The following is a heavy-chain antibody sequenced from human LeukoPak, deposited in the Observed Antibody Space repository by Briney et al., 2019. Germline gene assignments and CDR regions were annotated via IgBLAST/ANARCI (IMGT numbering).Heavy chain of an antibody. CDR3: ARHSDYYDSSGLHAAFDI. CDR1: GGSISSGGYY. D-gene: IGHD3-22*01. CDR2: INHSGST. J-gene: IGHJ3*02. V-gene: IGHV4-30-2*01. Sequence: SQTLSLTCAVSGGSISSGGYYWSWIRQPPGKGLEWIGEINHSGSTNYNPSLKSRVTISVDTSKNQFSLKLSSVTAADTAVYYCARHSDYYDSSGLHAAFDIWGQGTMVTVSS.